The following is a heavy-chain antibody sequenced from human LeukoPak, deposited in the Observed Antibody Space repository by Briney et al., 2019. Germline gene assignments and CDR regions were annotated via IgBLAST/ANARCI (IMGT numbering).Heavy chain of an antibody. CDR3: ARGPNLAAAGMGVH. Sequence: ASVKVSCKASGYTFTSYAMNWVRQAPGQGLEWMGWINTNTGNPTYAQGFTGRFVFSLDTSVSTAYLQISSLKAEDTAVYYCARGPNLAAAGMGVHWGQGTLVTVSS. J-gene: IGHJ4*02. CDR2: INTNTGNP. V-gene: IGHV7-4-1*02. D-gene: IGHD6-13*01. CDR1: GYTFTSYA.